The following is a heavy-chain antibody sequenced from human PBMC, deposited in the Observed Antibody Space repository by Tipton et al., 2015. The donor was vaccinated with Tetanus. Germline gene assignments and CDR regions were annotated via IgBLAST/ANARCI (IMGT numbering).Heavy chain of an antibody. CDR1: GYTFAGFW. Sequence: VQLVQSGAEVKKPGESLKISCKGSGYTFAGFWIAWVRQVPGKGLEWMGIIYPGDSDTRYSPSFQGQVTMSVDRSTATAYLQWGSLKASATAIYYCARHFGEMLYAPFRFDPWGQGTLVTVSS. V-gene: IGHV5-51*01. CDR2: IYPGDSDT. D-gene: IGHD3-3*01. CDR3: ARHFGEMLYAPFRFDP. J-gene: IGHJ5*02.